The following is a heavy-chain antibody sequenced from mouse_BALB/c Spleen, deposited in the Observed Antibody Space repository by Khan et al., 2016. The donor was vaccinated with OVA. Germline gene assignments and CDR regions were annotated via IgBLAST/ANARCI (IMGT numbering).Heavy chain of an antibody. CDR1: GYSFTSYY. Sequence: VQLQQSGPELMKPGASVNISCKASGYSFTSYYIHWVKQSHGKSLEWIGYIDPCNGGTDYNQKFKGKVTLTVDKSSNTAYMHLSSLTSEDSAVYYCARGTFDYWGQGTLVTVSA. CDR3: ARGTFDY. CDR2: IDPCNGGT. V-gene: IGHV1S135*01. D-gene: IGHD3-3*01. J-gene: IGHJ3*01.